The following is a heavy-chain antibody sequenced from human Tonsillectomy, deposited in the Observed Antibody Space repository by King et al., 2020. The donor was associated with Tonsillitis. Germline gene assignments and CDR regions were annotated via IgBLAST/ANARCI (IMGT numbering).Heavy chain of an antibody. CDR1: GFTFSMYA. J-gene: IGHJ4*02. CDR3: ARAPRLTQWLGTYFDF. CDR2: LSYDGTNE. D-gene: IGHD6-19*01. Sequence: VQLVESGGGVVQPGRSLRLSCAASGFTFSMYAMHWVRQAPGKGLEWVAVLSYDGTNEYYADSVKGRFTITRDNSESTLFLQMNSLRPEDTAVYYCARAPRLTQWLGTYFDFWGQGTLVTVSS. V-gene: IGHV3-30-3*01.